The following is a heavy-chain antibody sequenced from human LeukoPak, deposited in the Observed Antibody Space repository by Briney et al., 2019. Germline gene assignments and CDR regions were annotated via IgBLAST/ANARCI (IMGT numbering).Heavy chain of an antibody. CDR3: ARGVRLLWFGEPLFGHDY. V-gene: IGHV3-48*03. D-gene: IGHD3-10*01. Sequence: GGSLRLSCAASGFTFSSYEMNWVRKAPGKGLEWVSYISSSGSTIYYADSVKGRFTISRDNAKISLYLQMNSLRAEDTAVYYCARGVRLLWFGEPLFGHDYWGQGTLVTVSS. CDR1: GFTFSSYE. J-gene: IGHJ4*02. CDR2: ISSSGSTI.